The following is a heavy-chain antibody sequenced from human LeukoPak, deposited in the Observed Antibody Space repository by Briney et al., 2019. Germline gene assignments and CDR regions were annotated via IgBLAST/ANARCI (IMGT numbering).Heavy chain of an antibody. CDR1: GGTFSTYA. Sequence: SVKVSCKASGGTFSTYAISWVRQAPGQGLEWMGRIISVLGVANYAQKFQGRVTISADKSTSTAYMEVSSLRSEDTAVYYCATGIGTLWSGYYHDYWGQGTLVTVSS. D-gene: IGHD3-3*01. J-gene: IGHJ4*02. CDR2: IISVLGVA. CDR3: ATGIGTLWSGYYHDY. V-gene: IGHV1-69*04.